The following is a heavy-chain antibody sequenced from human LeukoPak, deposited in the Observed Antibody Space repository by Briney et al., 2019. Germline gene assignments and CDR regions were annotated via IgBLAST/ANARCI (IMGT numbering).Heavy chain of an antibody. J-gene: IGHJ2*01. V-gene: IGHV1-69*13. CDR1: GYIFTSYG. Sequence: GASVKVSCKASGYIFTSYGITWVRQAPGQGLEWMGWIIPIFGTANYAQKFQGRVTITADESTSTAYMELSSLRSEDTAVYYCARDQGDYGYFDLWGRGTLVTVSS. CDR2: IIPIFGTA. CDR3: ARDQGDYGYFDL. D-gene: IGHD2-21*01.